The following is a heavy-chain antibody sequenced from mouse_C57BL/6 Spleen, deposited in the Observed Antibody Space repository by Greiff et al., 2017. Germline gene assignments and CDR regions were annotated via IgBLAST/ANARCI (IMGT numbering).Heavy chain of an antibody. D-gene: IGHD1-1*01. Sequence: EVKLMESGAELVRPGASVKLSCTASGFNFKDYYMHWVKQRPEQGLAWIGRIDPEDGVTEYAPKFQGKATMTADTSSNTAYLQLSSLTSEDTAVYYCTSITTVAYVDYWGQGTTLTVSS. J-gene: IGHJ2*01. V-gene: IGHV14-1*01. CDR2: IDPEDGVT. CDR1: GFNFKDYY. CDR3: TSITTVAYVDY.